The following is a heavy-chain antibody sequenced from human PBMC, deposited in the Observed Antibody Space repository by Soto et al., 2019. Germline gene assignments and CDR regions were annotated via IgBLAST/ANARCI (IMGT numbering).Heavy chain of an antibody. CDR3: ARGAWYDFWSGPGWFGP. Sequence: PVGSLRLSCAASGFTVSSHYRSWVRKAPGKGLEWVSVIYSGGNTYYADSVKGRFTISRDNSKNTLYLQMNSLRVEDTAVYFCARGAWYDFWSGPGWFGPWGQGTLVTVSS. V-gene: IGHV3-66*01. J-gene: IGHJ5*02. D-gene: IGHD3-3*01. CDR1: GFTVSSHY. CDR2: IYSGGNT.